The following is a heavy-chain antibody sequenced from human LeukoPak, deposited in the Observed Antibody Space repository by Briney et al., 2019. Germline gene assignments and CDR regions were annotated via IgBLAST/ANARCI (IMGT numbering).Heavy chain of an antibody. CDR2: IKQDGSEK. V-gene: IGHV3-7*01. CDR3: ARERWELLPWFDP. D-gene: IGHD1-26*01. J-gene: IGHJ5*02. CDR1: GFSFSDAW. Sequence: GGSLRLSCAASGFSFSDAWMSWVRQAPGKWLEWVANIKQDGSEKYYVDSVKGRFTISRDNAKNSLYLQMNSLRAEDTAVYYCARERWELLPWFDPWGQGTLVTVSS.